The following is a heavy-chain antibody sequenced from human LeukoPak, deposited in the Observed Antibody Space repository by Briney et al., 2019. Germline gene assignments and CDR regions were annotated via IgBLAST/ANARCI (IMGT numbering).Heavy chain of an antibody. CDR3: ARESLGSASLDY. CDR2: ISSITSYT. J-gene: IGHJ4*02. V-gene: IGHV3-21*01. CDR1: GFTFSSYN. D-gene: IGHD6-25*01. Sequence: NPGGSLRLSCAASGFTFSSYNMNWVRQAPGKGLEWVSSISSITSYTYYADSVKGRFTISRDNAKNSLYLQMNSLRAEDTAVYYCARESLGSASLDYWGQGTLVTVSS.